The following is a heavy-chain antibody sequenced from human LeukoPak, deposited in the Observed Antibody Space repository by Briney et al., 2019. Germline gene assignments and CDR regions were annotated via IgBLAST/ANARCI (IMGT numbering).Heavy chain of an antibody. Sequence: AETPSLTCAVSGYFWGWIRQPPGKGLEWIGSIHHSGSTYYNPSLKSQVTISVDTSKNQFSLKLSSVTAAVTAVYYCARHYQTIFGVVITYFDYWGQGTLVTVSS. CDR2: IHHSGST. D-gene: IGHD3-3*01. CDR3: ARHYQTIFGVVITYFDY. V-gene: IGHV4-38-2*01. J-gene: IGHJ4*02. CDR1: GYF.